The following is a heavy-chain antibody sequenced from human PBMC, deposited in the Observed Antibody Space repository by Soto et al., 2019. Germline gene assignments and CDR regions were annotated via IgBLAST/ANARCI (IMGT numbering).Heavy chain of an antibody. CDR3: ASKDSSGYYYAVDY. J-gene: IGHJ4*02. CDR1: GFTFSSYE. Sequence: GGSLRLSCAASGFTFSSYEMNWVRQAPGKGLEWVSYISSSGSTIYYADSVKGRFTISRDNAKNSLYLQMNSLRAEDTAVYYCASKDSSGYYYAVDYWGQGTPVTVSS. CDR2: ISSSGSTI. V-gene: IGHV3-48*03. D-gene: IGHD3-22*01.